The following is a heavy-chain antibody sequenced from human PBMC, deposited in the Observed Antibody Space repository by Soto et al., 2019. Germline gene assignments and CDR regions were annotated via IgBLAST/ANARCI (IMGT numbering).Heavy chain of an antibody. D-gene: IGHD1-26*01. J-gene: IGHJ5*02. V-gene: IGHV4-39*07. CDR1: GDSVNNNDFY. Sequence: PSETLSLTCTVSGDSVNNNDFYWAWIRQPPGKGLEWVVTIFYSGTTYHNPSLKGRVTASVDRSENQFSLKLTSMTAADTAVYYCARDMHAGFTHYFDPWGQGTLVTVSS. CDR2: IFYSGTT. CDR3: ARDMHAGFTHYFDP.